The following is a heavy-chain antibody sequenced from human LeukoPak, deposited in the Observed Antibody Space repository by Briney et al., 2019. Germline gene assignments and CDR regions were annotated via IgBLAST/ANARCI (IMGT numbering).Heavy chain of an antibody. CDR1: GGSISSYY. J-gene: IGHJ4*02. CDR3: ARDLIVPDAMTGSGSYSTDY. CDR2: IYYSGST. V-gene: IGHV4-59*12. Sequence: SETLSLTCTVSGGSISSYYGSWIRQPPGKGLEWIGYIYYSGSTNYNPSLKSRVTISVDTSKNQFSLKLSSVTAADTAVYYCARDLIVPDAMTGSGSYSTDYWGQGTLATVSS. D-gene: IGHD3-10*01.